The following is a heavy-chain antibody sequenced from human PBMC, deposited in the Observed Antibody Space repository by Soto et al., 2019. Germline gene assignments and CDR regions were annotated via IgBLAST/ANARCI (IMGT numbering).Heavy chain of an antibody. Sequence: GAPVKGSCKGSGYTFTSYAMHWVRQAPGQRLEWMGWINAGNGNTKYSQKFQGRVTITRDTSASTAYMELSSLRSEDTAVYYCARDPSVGYAFDIWGQGTMVTVSS. D-gene: IGHD1-26*01. J-gene: IGHJ3*02. V-gene: IGHV1-3*01. CDR3: ARDPSVGYAFDI. CDR1: GYTFTSYA. CDR2: INAGNGNT.